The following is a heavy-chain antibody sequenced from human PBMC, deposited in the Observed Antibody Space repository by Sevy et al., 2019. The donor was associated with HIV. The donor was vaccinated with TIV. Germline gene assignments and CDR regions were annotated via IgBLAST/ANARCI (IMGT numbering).Heavy chain of an antibody. CDR1: GFTFTSSA. Sequence: SVKVSCKASGFTFTSSAVQWVRQARGQRLEWIGWIVVGSGNTNYSQKFQERVTITRDMSTSTAYMELSSLRSEDTAVYYCAADERELLKSDYYYYYYMDVWGKGTTVTVSS. CDR3: AADERELLKSDYYYYYYMDV. D-gene: IGHD1-26*01. CDR2: IVVGSGNT. J-gene: IGHJ6*03. V-gene: IGHV1-58*01.